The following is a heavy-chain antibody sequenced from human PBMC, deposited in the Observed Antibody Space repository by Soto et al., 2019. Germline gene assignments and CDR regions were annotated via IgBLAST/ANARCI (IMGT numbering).Heavy chain of an antibody. CDR2: IYSGGSI. D-gene: IGHD3-16*01. CDR1: GFTVSNNF. V-gene: IGHV3-53*02. J-gene: IGHJ4*02. CDR3: ARDGNGQRGSPH. Sequence: VQLGESGGGLIPAGGSLRLSRAVSGFTVSNNFMMWVRQAPGKGLEWVSLIYSGGSISYSDSVKGRFTISRDGSMNMLYLQMNSLTAEDTSVYYCARDGNGQRGSPHWGQGTLVTVSS.